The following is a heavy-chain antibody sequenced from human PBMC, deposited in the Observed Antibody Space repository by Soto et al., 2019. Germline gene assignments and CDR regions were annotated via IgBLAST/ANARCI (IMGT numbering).Heavy chain of an antibody. Sequence: GGSLRLSCAASGFTFSGSAMHWVRQASGKGLEWVGRIRSKANSYATAYAASGKGRFTISRDDSKNTAYLQMNSLKTEDTAVYYCTRPTTTVNYMDVWGKGTTVTVSS. D-gene: IGHD4-17*01. CDR1: GFTFSGSA. V-gene: IGHV3-73*01. CDR2: IRSKANSYAT. J-gene: IGHJ6*03. CDR3: TRPTTTVNYMDV.